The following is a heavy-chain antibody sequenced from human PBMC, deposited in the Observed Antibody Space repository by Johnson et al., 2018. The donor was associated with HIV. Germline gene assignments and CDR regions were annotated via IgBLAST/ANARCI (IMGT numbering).Heavy chain of an antibody. J-gene: IGHJ3*02. CDR2: IKDDGSEK. Sequence: EVQLVESGGGLVQPGRSLRLSCAASGFTFSSFWMTWVRQAPGKGLEWVANIKDDGSEKSYVDSVKGRFTISRDNPKNSLYLQMSSLRAEDTAIYYCARPNRPQYRSTFDIWGQGTKVTVSS. D-gene: IGHD6-13*01. V-gene: IGHV3-7*05. CDR1: GFTFSSFW. CDR3: ARPNRPQYRSTFDI.